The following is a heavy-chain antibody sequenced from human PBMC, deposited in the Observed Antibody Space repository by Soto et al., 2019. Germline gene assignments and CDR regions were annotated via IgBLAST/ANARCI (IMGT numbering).Heavy chain of an antibody. J-gene: IGHJ3*02. CDR2: MNPNSGNT. Sequence: QVQLVQSGAEVKKPGASVKVSCKASGYTFTSYDINWVRQATGQGLEWMGWMNPNSGNTGYAQKFQGRVTMTRNTSISTAYRELSSLRSEDTAVYYCAGPSPHVDKDDAFDIWGQGTMVTVSS. V-gene: IGHV1-8*01. D-gene: IGHD5-12*01. CDR3: AGPSPHVDKDDAFDI. CDR1: GYTFTSYD.